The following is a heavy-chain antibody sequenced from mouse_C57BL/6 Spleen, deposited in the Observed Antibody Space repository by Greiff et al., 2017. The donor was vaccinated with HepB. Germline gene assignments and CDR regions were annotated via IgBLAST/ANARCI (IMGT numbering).Heavy chain of an antibody. D-gene: IGHD3-1*01. CDR1: GFTFSSYG. V-gene: IGHV5-6*01. CDR2: ISSGGSYT. CDR3: ARHNTAGLAWFAY. Sequence: DVQLVESGGDLVKPGGSLKLSCAASGFTFSSYGMSWVRQTPDKRLEWVATISSGGSYTYYPDSVKGRFTISRDNAKNTLYLQMSSLKSEDTAMYFCARHNTAGLAWFAYWGQGSLVTVSA. J-gene: IGHJ3*01.